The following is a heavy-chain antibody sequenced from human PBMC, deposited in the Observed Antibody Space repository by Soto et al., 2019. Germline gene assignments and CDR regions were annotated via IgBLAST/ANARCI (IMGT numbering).Heavy chain of an antibody. Sequence: SGPTLVNPTETLTLTCTVSGFSLSNARMGASWIRQPPGKALEWLAHIFSNDEKSYSTSLKSRLTISKDTSKSQVVLTMTNMDPVDTATSEISPIPRGGPPAHRFDPWGQGTLDTHSS. J-gene: IGHJ5*02. CDR2: IFSNDEK. CDR1: GFSLSNARMG. D-gene: IGHD5-12*01. V-gene: IGHV2-26*01. CDR3: SPIPRGGPPAHRFDP.